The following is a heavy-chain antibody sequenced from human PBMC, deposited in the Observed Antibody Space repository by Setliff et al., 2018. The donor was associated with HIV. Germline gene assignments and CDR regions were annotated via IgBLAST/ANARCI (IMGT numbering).Heavy chain of an antibody. D-gene: IGHD2-15*01. CDR2: IRHDGIDE. J-gene: IGHJ4*02. Sequence: GGSLRLSCAASGFTFSSYGMHWVRQAPGKGLEWVTFIRHDGIDEDYRDSVKGRFSVSRNNSKNTVFLQMNSLRVEDTALYYCARGVPGICSGGTCYLEYWGQGALVTVSS. CDR1: GFTFSSYG. V-gene: IGHV3-30*02. CDR3: ARGVPGICSGGTCYLEY.